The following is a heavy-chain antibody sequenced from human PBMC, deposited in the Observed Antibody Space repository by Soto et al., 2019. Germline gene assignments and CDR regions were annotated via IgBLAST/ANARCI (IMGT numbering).Heavy chain of an antibody. J-gene: IGHJ4*02. CDR1: GGSVSNKTYY. Sequence: TLSLTCSVSGGSVSNKTYYWSWIRQPPGKRLEWIGYVYYSGTTNYNPSLKSRVTISVDLSKNQFPLNLTSVTAADTAVYYCARVISSRDEYFDYWGQGTVVTVSS. V-gene: IGHV4-61*01. CDR2: VYYSGTT. CDR3: ARVISSRDEYFDY. D-gene: IGHD2-2*01.